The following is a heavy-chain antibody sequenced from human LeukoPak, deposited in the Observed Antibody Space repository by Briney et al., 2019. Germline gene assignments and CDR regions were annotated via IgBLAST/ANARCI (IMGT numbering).Heavy chain of an antibody. CDR3: ARSQRLGHCVNGVCVYPYYFDF. CDR1: GFSFSSYS. V-gene: IGHV3-21*06. CDR2: ISSGSSSV. D-gene: IGHD2-8*01. J-gene: IGHJ4*02. Sequence: GGSLRLSCTTSGFSFSSYSMNWVHQTPGKGLEWVSSISSGSSSVFYAESVRGRFTISRDSAKTSVFLQMDSLRADDSALYFCARSQRLGHCVNGVCVYPYYFDFWGQGALVTVSS.